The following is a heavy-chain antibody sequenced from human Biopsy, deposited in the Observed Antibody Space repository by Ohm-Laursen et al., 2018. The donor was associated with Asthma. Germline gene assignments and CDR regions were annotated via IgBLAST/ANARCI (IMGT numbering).Heavy chain of an antibody. CDR1: SGSGGYMRSGNYY. CDR2: ISYSGTT. V-gene: IGHV4-39*01. J-gene: IGHJ6*02. CDR3: VRGSSSWHHGPFHYYYGLDV. D-gene: IGHD6-13*01. Sequence: SETLSLTCSLSSGSGGYMRSGNYYWGWIRQPPGKGLEWIGSISYSGTTYYNPSLENRVTVSADTSKNQSSLKLTSVTAADTAVYYCVRGSSSWHHGPFHYYYGLDVWGQGTTATVSS.